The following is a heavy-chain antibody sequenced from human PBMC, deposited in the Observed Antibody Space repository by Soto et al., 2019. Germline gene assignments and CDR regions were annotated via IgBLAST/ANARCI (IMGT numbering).Heavy chain of an antibody. V-gene: IGHV1-24*01. D-gene: IGHD3-22*01. Sequence: ASVKVSFKVSGYTLTELSMHWLRQAPGKGLEWMGGFDPEDGETIYAQKFQGRVTMTEDTSTDTAYMELSSLRSEDTAVYYCTTYYYDSSGYYYIDYWGQGTLVTVSS. CDR2: FDPEDGET. J-gene: IGHJ4*02. CDR1: GYTLTELS. CDR3: TTYYYDSSGYYYIDY.